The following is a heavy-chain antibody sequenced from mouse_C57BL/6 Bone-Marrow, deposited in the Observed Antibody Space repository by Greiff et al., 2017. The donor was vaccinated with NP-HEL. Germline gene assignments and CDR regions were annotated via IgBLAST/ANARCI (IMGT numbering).Heavy chain of an antibody. Sequence: VQLQQPGAELVMPGASVKLSCRASGYTFTSYGMHWVKQRPGQGLGWIGEIDPSDSYTNYNQKFKGKSTLTVDKSSSTAYMQLSSLTSEDSAVYYCARGGDGYDEFAYWGQGTLVTVSA. CDR1: GYTFTSYG. CDR2: IDPSDSYT. V-gene: IGHV1-69*01. J-gene: IGHJ3*01. CDR3: ARGGDGYDEFAY. D-gene: IGHD2-2*01.